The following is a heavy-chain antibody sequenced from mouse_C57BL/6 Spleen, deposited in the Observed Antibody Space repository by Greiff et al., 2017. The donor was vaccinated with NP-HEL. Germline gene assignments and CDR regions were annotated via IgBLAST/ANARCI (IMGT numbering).Heavy chain of an antibody. D-gene: IGHD2-1*01. J-gene: IGHJ4*01. V-gene: IGHV1-66*01. CDR1: GYSFTSYY. CDR2: IYPGSGNT. CDR3: ARTGNFYAMDY. Sequence: VQLQQSGPELVKPGASVKISCKASGYSFTSYYIHWVKQRPGQGLEWIGWIYPGSGNTKYNEKFKGKATLTADTSSSTAYMQLSSLTSEDSAVYYCARTGNFYAMDYWGQGTSVTVSS.